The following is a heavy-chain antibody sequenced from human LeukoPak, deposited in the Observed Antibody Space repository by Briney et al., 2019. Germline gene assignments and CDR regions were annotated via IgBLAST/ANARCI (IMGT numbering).Heavy chain of an antibody. CDR3: ARYYGSGSYPLDF. Sequence: GGSLSLSCAASGFTFTTYSMNWVRQAPGKGLEWVSSISSSSTYIYYADSVKGRFTISRDSAKNSLYLQMNSLRAENTALYYCARYYGSGSYPLDFWGQGTQVTVSS. V-gene: IGHV3-21*01. CDR2: ISSSSTYI. D-gene: IGHD3-10*01. J-gene: IGHJ4*02. CDR1: GFTFTTYS.